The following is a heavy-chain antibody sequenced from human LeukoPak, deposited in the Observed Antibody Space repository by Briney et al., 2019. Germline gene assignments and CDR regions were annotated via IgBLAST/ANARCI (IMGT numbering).Heavy chain of an antibody. CDR1: GGSISSGGYY. Sequence: SQTLSLTCTVSGGSISSGGYYWSWIRQHPGKGLEWIGYIYYSGSTYYNPSLKSRVTISVDTSKNQFSLKLSSVTAADTAVYYCARLIAQDYYYYYMDVWGKGTTVTVSS. V-gene: IGHV4-31*03. J-gene: IGHJ6*03. CDR3: ARLIAQDYYYYYMDV. CDR2: IYYSGST. D-gene: IGHD3-16*01.